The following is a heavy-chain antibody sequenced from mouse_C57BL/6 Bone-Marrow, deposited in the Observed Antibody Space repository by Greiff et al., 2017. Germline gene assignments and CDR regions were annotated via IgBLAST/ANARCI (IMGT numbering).Heavy chain of an antibody. CDR3: ARGYYYVYYFDY. J-gene: IGHJ2*01. V-gene: IGHV1-61*01. Sequence: VQLQQPGAELVRPGSSVKLSCKASGYTFTSYWMDWVKQRPGQGLEWIGNIYPSDSETHYNQKFKDKATLTVDKSSSTAYMQLSSLTSEDTAIYYCARGYYYVYYFDYWGQGTTLTVSS. CDR2: IYPSDSET. D-gene: IGHD1-1*01. CDR1: GYTFTSYW.